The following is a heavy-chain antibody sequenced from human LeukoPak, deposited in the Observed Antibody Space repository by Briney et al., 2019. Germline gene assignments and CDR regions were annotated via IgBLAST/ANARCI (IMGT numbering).Heavy chain of an antibody. CDR1: GFTVSTNY. J-gene: IGHJ4*02. V-gene: IGHV3-66*02. D-gene: IGHD3-10*01. Sequence: GGSLRLSCAASGFTVSTNYMTWVRQAPGKGLEWVSVIYSGGSTYYADSVKGRFTVSRDNSKNTLYLQMNSLRPEDTAVYYCAREANSYYYGSGSYFYFDYWGQGTLVTVSS. CDR2: IYSGGST. CDR3: AREANSYYYGSGSYFYFDY.